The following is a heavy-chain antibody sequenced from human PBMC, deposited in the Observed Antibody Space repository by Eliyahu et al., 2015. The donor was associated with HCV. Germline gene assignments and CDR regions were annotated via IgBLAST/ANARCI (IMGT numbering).Heavy chain of an antibody. J-gene: IGHJ3*02. V-gene: IGHV3-73*02. Sequence: EVQLVESGGGLVQPGGSLKLSXAXXGXSIXGSPVHWVRQASRKGLEWVGRITNRLDNYATSYAASVQGRFTISRDDSKNVAYLDMVRLKTEDTALYYCMVYGITYDIWGQGTVVTVSS. D-gene: IGHD2-8*01. CDR3: MVYGITYDI. CDR2: ITNRLDNYAT. CDR1: GXSIXGSP.